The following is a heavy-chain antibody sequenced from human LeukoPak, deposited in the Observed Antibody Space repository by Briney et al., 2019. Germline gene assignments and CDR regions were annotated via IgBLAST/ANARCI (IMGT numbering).Heavy chain of an antibody. CDR1: GYTFTSYF. CDR2: INSNTGGT. CDR3: ARGSVAGTIVAFPY. D-gene: IGHD6-19*01. Sequence: ASVKVSCKASGYTFTSYFMHWVRQVPGQGLEWMGRINSNTGGTYYAQKFQDRVTMTRDTSINTAYMELSRLRSDDTAVYYCARGSVAGTIVAFPYWGQGALVTVSS. J-gene: IGHJ4*02. V-gene: IGHV1-2*06.